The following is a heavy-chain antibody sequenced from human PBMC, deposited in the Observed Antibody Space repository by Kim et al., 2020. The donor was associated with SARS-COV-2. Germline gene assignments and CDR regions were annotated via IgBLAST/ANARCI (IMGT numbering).Heavy chain of an antibody. CDR3: ARHQGVTRGWFDP. V-gene: IGHV5-10-1*01. J-gene: IGHJ5*02. Sequence: YSPSFQGHVTISADKSISTAYLQWSSLKASDTAMYYCARHQGVTRGWFDPWGQGTLVTVSS. D-gene: IGHD2-21*02.